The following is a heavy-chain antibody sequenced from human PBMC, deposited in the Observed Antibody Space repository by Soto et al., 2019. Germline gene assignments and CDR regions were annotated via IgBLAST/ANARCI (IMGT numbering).Heavy chain of an antibody. CDR1: GGTFSSYA. D-gene: IGHD4-17*01. Sequence: SVKVSCKASGGTFSSYAISWVRQAPGQGLEWMGGIIPIFGTANYAQKFQGRVTITADESTSTAYMELRSLRSEDTAVYYCARRRIDYGGNSGRFDHWGQGTLVTVSS. CDR3: ARRRIDYGGNSGRFDH. J-gene: IGHJ5*02. CDR2: IIPIFGTA. V-gene: IGHV1-69*13.